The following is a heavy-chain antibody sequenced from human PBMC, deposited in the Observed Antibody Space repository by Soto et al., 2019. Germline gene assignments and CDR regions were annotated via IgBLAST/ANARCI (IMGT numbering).Heavy chain of an antibody. V-gene: IGHV4-38-2*01. J-gene: IGHJ5*02. Sequence: SETLSLTCAVSGYSISSGYYWVFIRQTPGKGLEWIGSIHHSEKSYNNPSLRSRVTMSLDTSKNQFSLRLTSVTVADTGVYYCARGGGGSQFLWFGPWGQGILVTVSS. CDR1: GYSISSGYY. D-gene: IGHD2-15*01. CDR3: ARGGGGSQFLWFGP. CDR2: IHHSEKS.